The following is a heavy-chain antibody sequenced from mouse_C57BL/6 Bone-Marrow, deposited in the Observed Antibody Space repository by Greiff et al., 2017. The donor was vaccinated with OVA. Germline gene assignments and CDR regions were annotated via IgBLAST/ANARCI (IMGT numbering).Heavy chain of an antibody. CDR1: GYTFTSYT. J-gene: IGHJ2*01. CDR3: ARPGFITTVVADY. CDR2: INPSSGYT. V-gene: IGHV1-4*01. Sequence: QVQLQQSGAELARPGASVKMSCKASGYTFTSYTMHWVKQRPGQGLEWIGYINPSSGYTKYNQKFKDKATLTADKSSSTAYMQLSSLTSEDSAVYYCARPGFITTVVADYWGQGTTLTVSS. D-gene: IGHD1-1*01.